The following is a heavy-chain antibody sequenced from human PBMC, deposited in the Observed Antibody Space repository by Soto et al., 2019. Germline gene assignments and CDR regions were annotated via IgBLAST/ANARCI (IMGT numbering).Heavy chain of an antibody. V-gene: IGHV1-2*02. J-gene: IGHJ6*02. D-gene: IGHD2-8*02. CDR1: GYTFTGYY. CDR2: ITRNSGGK. CDR3: ARAGGEQLEKKYYYFYGMDV. Sequence: ASVKVSGKASGYTFTGYYMHCVRQAPGQGLEWMRLITRNSGGKNYAQKFQGRVTRTKDMSISTADMEVSRVTSDNTAVYYCARAGGEQLEKKYYYFYGMDVWVQGTTVTVS.